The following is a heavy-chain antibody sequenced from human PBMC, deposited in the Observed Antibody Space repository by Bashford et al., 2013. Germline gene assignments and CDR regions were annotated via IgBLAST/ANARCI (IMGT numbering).Heavy chain of an antibody. CDR3: ARVGAAAGYGMDV. V-gene: IGHV1-69*06. J-gene: IGHJ6*02. CDR1: RRHLQQLLL. D-gene: IGHD6-13*01. CDR2: IIPXFGTA. Sequence: ASRRHLQQLLLSAGCDRPLDKDLMDGGIIPXFGTANYAQKFQGRVTITADKSTSTAYMELSSLRSEDTAVYYCARVGAAAGYGMDVWGQGTTVTVSS.